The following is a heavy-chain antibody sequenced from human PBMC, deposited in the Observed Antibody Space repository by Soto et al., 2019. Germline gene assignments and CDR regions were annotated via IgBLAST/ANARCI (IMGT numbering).Heavy chain of an antibody. CDR3: ARTGDFSWFDP. Sequence: SGPTLVNPTETLTVTCTVSGFSLSNARISVSWIRQPPGKALEWLAHIFSNDEKSYSTSLKSRLTISKDTSKSQVVLTMTNMDPVDTATYSSARTGDFSWFDPWGQGTLVTVSS. CDR2: IFSNDEK. V-gene: IGHV2-26*01. J-gene: IGHJ5*02. CDR1: GFSLSNARIS.